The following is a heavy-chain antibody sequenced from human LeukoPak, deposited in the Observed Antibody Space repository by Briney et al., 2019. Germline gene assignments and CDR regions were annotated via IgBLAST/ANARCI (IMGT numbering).Heavy chain of an antibody. V-gene: IGHV3-30*18. CDR2: ISYDGSNK. CDR3: AKDRDSSGYIDY. J-gene: IGHJ4*02. Sequence: GGSLRHSRAASGFTLSSYGMHWVRQAPGKGLEGVAVISYDGSNKYYADSGKGRFTISRDNSKNTLYLQMNSLRAEDTAVYYCAKDRDSSGYIDYWGQGTLVTVSS. D-gene: IGHD3-22*01. CDR1: GFTLSSYG.